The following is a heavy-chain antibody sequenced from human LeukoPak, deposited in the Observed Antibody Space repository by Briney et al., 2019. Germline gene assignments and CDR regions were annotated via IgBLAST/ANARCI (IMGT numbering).Heavy chain of an antibody. V-gene: IGHV1-8*01. CDR1: GYTFTSYD. J-gene: IGHJ4*02. CDR2: MNPNSGNT. Sequence: ASVKVSCKASGYTFTSYDINWVRQATGQGLEWMGWMNPNSGNTGYAQKFQGRVTMTRNTSISTAYMELSSLRSEDTAVYYCASRGPDLRYASNVGYFDYWGQGTLVTVSS. CDR3: ASRGPDLRYASNVGYFDY. D-gene: IGHD3-9*01.